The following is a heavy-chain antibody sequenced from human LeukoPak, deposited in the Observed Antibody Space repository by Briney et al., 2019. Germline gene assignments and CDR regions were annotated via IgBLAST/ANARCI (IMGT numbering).Heavy chain of an antibody. J-gene: IGHJ4*02. CDR3: ARGGVTAFDY. D-gene: IGHD3-3*01. Sequence: SETLSLTCAVYGGSFSGYYWSWIRQPPGKGLEWIGEINHSGSTDYNPSLKSRVTISVDTSKNQFSLKLSSVTAADTAVYYCARGGVTAFDYWGQGTLVTVSS. CDR2: INHSGST. CDR1: GGSFSGYY. V-gene: IGHV4-34*01.